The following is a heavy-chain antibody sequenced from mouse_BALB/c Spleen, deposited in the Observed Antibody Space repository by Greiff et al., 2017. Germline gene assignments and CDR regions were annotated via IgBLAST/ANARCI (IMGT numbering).Heavy chain of an antibody. CDR2: ISTYYGDA. CDR3: ARDGNYWYFDV. V-gene: IGHV1S137*01. Sequence: VQLQPSGAELVRPGVSVKISCKGSGYTFTDYAMHWVKQSHAKSLEWIGVISTYYGDASYNQKFKGKATMTVDKSSSTAYMELARLTSEDSAIYYCARDGNYWYFDVWGAGTTVTVSS. D-gene: IGHD2-1*01. CDR1: GYTFTDYA. J-gene: IGHJ1*01.